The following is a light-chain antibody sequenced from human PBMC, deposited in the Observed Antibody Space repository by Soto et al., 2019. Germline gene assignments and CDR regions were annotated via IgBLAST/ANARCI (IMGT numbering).Light chain of an antibody. J-gene: IGKJ4*01. CDR3: QQRSSWPLT. Sequence: EIVLTQSPATLALSPGERATLSCRASQSVSSFLAWYQQKPGQAPRLLIYDASKRATGISARFSGSGSGTDFTLTISCLEPEDFAVYYCQQRSSWPLTFGGGTKVEIK. CDR2: DAS. CDR1: QSVSSF. V-gene: IGKV3-11*01.